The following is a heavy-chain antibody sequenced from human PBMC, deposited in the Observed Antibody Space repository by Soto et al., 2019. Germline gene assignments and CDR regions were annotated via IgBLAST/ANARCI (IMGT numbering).Heavy chain of an antibody. CDR3: AKVDSGSPDRILGVL. CDR2: ISYDGSNK. J-gene: IGHJ3*01. CDR1: GFTFSSYG. V-gene: IGHV3-30*18. Sequence: GGSLRLSCAASGFTFSSYGMHWVRQAPGKGLEWVAVISYDGSNKYYADSVKGRFTISRDNSKNTLYLQMNSLRAEDTAIYYCAKVDSGSPDRILGVLWGQGTMVTVSS. D-gene: IGHD1-26*01.